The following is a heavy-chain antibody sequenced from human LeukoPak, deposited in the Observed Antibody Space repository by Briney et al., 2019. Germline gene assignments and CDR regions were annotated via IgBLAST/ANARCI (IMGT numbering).Heavy chain of an antibody. J-gene: IGHJ4*02. D-gene: IGHD5-18*01. Sequence: GGSLRLSCAASRFTFTSYWMSWVRQAPGKGLEWVANIKQDGSEKYYVDSVKGRFTISRDNAKNSLYLQMNSLRAEDTAVYYCTSYSFDYWGRGTLVTVSS. CDR2: IKQDGSEK. CDR1: RFTFTSYW. V-gene: IGHV3-7*01. CDR3: TSYSFDY.